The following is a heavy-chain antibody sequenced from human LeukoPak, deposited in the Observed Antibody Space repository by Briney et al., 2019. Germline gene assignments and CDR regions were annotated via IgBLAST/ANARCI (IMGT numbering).Heavy chain of an antibody. Sequence: PSETLSLTCTVFGGSISSSGYYWGWIRQPPGKGLEWIGSISYNGHTHYNPSLKSRVTISLDTSKNQFSLKLSYISAADTAVYFCARRDGAIDYWGQGTLVTVSS. J-gene: IGHJ4*02. D-gene: IGHD4-17*01. CDR2: ISYNGHT. CDR1: GGSISSSGYY. CDR3: ARRDGAIDY. V-gene: IGHV4-39*01.